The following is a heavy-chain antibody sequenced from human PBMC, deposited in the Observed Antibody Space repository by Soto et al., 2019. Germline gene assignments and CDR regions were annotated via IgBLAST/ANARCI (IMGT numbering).Heavy chain of an antibody. CDR2: INAGKGDT. D-gene: IGHD3-10*01. V-gene: IGHV1-3*01. CDR1: GYIFSNYL. Sequence: QVQLVQSGAEVKKPGASVKVSCKASGYIFSNYLLHWVRQAPGQRLGWMGWINAGKGDTKYSQKFQGGVTFTRDTSVSTAYMELSSVRTEDTAVYYGASPSYGSGNFCWGQVTLVTVAS. CDR3: ASPSYGSGNFC. J-gene: IGHJ4*02.